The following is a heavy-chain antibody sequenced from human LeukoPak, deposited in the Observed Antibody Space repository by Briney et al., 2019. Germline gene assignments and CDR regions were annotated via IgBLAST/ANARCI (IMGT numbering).Heavy chain of an antibody. D-gene: IGHD2-8*01. Sequence: PGGSLRLSCAASGFTFSSYWMSWVRQAPGKGLEWVANINEDGSEKHYVDSVKGRFTISRDNAKNSLYLEMNSLRAGDTAVYWCARERALNAWGQGTLVSVSS. J-gene: IGHJ4*02. CDR1: GFTFSSYW. CDR2: INEDGSEK. CDR3: ARERALNA. V-gene: IGHV3-7*01.